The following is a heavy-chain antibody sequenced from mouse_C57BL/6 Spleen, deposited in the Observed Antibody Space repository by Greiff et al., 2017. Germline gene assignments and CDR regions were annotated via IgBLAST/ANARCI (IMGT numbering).Heavy chain of an antibody. Sequence: QVQLQQPGAELVKPGASVKMSCKASGYTFTSYWITWVKQRPGQGLEWIGDIYPGSGSTNYNEKFKSKATLTVDTSSSTAYLQLSSLTSEDSAVYYCARGRSTRRYFDVWGTGTTVTVSS. CDR2: IYPGSGST. J-gene: IGHJ1*03. CDR1: GYTFTSYW. V-gene: IGHV1-55*01. CDR3: ARGRSTRRYFDV.